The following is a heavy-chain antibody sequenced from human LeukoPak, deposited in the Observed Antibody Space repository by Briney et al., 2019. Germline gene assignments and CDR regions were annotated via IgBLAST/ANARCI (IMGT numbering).Heavy chain of an antibody. CDR2: ISGSGGRT. V-gene: IGHV3-23*01. CDR1: GFTFSSYA. Sequence: PGGSLRLSCAASGFTFSSYAMSWVRQAPGKGLEWVSAISGSGGRTYYADSVKGRFTISRDNSKNTLYLQMNSLRAEGTAVYYCAKTEGSSYDYYYYGMDVWGQGTTVTVSS. CDR3: AKTEGSSYDYYYYGMDV. D-gene: IGHD6-13*01. J-gene: IGHJ6*02.